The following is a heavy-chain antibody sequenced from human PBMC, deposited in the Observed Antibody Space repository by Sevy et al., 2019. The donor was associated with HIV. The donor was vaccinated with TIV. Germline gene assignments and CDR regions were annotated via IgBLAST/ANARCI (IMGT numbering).Heavy chain of an antibody. Sequence: SETLSLTCTVSGGSISSYYWSWIRQPPGKGLEWIGYICYSGSTNYNPSLKSRVTISVDTSKSQFSLKLSFVTAADTAVYYCARERQLVLDYWGQRTLVTVSS. D-gene: IGHD6-13*01. CDR1: GGSISSYY. CDR3: ARERQLVLDY. J-gene: IGHJ4*02. V-gene: IGHV4-59*01. CDR2: ICYSGST.